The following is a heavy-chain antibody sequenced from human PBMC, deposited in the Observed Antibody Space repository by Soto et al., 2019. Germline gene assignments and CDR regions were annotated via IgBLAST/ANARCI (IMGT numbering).Heavy chain of an antibody. CDR3: ALLVHAFSNYFDY. Sequence: QLQVQESGPGLVKPSETLSLTCSVSGGSISSSGYYWVWIRQPPGKGLEWIGSINYSGTTYYPSSLKRRPPMSVHPSMNQFSLKLTSVTAADTAVYYCALLVHAFSNYFDYWGQGILVTVSS. J-gene: IGHJ4*02. CDR2: INYSGTT. D-gene: IGHD2-8*02. V-gene: IGHV4-39*01. CDR1: GGSISSSGYY.